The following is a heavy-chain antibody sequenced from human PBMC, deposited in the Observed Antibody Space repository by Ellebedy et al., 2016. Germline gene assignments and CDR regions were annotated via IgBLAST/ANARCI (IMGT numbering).Heavy chain of an antibody. J-gene: IGHJ3*02. Sequence: SETLSLTCAVYGGSFSGYYWTWIRQPPGKGLEWIGEVNDSGSTNYNPSLKSRVTMSVDTSRNQFSLKLNSVTAADTAMYFCATATGGWMAPHAFDIWGQGTLVTVSS. D-gene: IGHD2-8*02. CDR3: ATATGGWMAPHAFDI. CDR2: VNDSGST. CDR1: GGSFSGYY. V-gene: IGHV4-34*10.